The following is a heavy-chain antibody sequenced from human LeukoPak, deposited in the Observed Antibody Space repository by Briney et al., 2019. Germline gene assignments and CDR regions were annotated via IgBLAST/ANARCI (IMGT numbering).Heavy chain of an antibody. CDR3: ATGHPDIVVVPAAMLGHYYYYYGMDV. CDR1: GYTFTSYY. CDR2: FDPEDGET. J-gene: IGHJ6*02. Sequence: ASVKVSCKASGYTFTSYYMHWVRQAPGKGLEWMGGFDPEDGETIYAQKFQGRVTMTEDTSTDTAYMELSSLRSEDTAVYYCATGHPDIVVVPAAMLGHYYYYYGMDVWGQGTTATVSS. D-gene: IGHD2-2*01. V-gene: IGHV1-24*01.